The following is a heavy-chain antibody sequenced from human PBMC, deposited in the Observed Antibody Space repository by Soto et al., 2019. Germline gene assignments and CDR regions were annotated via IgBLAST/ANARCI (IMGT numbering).Heavy chain of an antibody. V-gene: IGHV3-23*01. J-gene: IGHJ4*01. D-gene: IGHD2-2*01. CDR1: GFTFNTYA. CDR2: VSGSSASI. Sequence: PGGSLRLSCAATGFTFNTYAMAWVRQAPGKGLEWVSVVSGSSASIYYADSVKGWFSISRDYSKNTVYLQMHSLRPEDTAVYYCAKDQVEFCGSTSCFGAFDYWGHGTPVTVSS. CDR3: AKDQVEFCGSTSCFGAFDY.